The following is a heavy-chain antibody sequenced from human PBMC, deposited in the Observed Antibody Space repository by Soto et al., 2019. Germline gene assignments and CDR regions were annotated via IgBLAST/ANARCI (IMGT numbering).Heavy chain of an antibody. Sequence: GGSLRLSCAASGFTFSSYAMHWVRQAPGKGLEWVAVISYDGSNKYYADSVKGRFTISRDNSKNTLYLQMNSLRAEDTAVYYCARDRGSITMVRGVWWFDPWGQGTLVTVSS. V-gene: IGHV3-30-3*01. CDR2: ISYDGSNK. CDR1: GFTFSSYA. D-gene: IGHD3-10*01. CDR3: ARDRGSITMVRGVWWFDP. J-gene: IGHJ5*02.